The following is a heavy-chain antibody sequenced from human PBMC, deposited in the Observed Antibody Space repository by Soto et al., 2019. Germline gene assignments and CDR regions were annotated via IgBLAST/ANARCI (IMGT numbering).Heavy chain of an antibody. V-gene: IGHV3-15*01. J-gene: IGHJ4*02. CDR2: IKSKTDGGTT. CDR1: GFTFSNAW. CDR3: TTDNSPYYFDY. D-gene: IGHD1-20*01. Sequence: GGSLRLSCAASGFTFSNAWMSWVRQAPGKGLEWVGRIKSKTDGGTTDYAAPVKGRFSISRDDSKNALYLQMNSLKTEDTAVYYCTTDNSPYYFDYWGQGTLVTVSS.